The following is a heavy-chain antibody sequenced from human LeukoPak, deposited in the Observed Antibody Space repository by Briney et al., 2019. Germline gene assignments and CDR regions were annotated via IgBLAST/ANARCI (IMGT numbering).Heavy chain of an antibody. D-gene: IGHD3-22*01. CDR3: ARHPITRYYDSSGYSAGGPDY. J-gene: IGHJ4*02. CDR2: IYPGDSDT. CDR1: GYSFTSYW. V-gene: IGHV5-51*01. Sequence: KVGESLKISCKGSGYSFTSYWIGWVRQMPGKGLEWMGIIYPGDSDTKYSPSFQGQVTISADRSSNTAYLQWSSLKASDTAIYYCARHPITRYYDSSGYSAGGPDYWGQGTLVTVSS.